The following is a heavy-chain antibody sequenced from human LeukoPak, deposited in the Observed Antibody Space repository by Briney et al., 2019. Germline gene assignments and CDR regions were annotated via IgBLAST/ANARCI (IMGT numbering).Heavy chain of an antibody. CDR1: EFTFSSYE. J-gene: IGHJ4*02. CDR3: PRAAIAGVVVARMDFFVY. V-gene: IGHV3-48*03. D-gene: IGHD2-15*01. CDR2: ISSSSSTI. Sequence: PGGSLRLSCAASEFTFSSYEMNWVRQAPGKGLEWVSYISSSSSTIYYADSVRGRFTISRDNAKNSLYLQMNSLRADDTAIYYCPRAAIAGVVVARMDFFVYCGQGNLGTVSS.